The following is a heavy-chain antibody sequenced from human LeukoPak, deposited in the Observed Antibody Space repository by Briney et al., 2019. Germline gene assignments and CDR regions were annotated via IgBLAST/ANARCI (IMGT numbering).Heavy chain of an antibody. Sequence: GESLQISCKGAGSIFTSYWIGWVRPLPGKGLEWMGIIYPGDSDTRYSPSFQGQVTISADKSISTAYLQWSSLKASDTAMYYCARQGQYYYDSSGSDAFNIWGQGTMVTVSS. CDR1: GSIFTSYW. D-gene: IGHD3-22*01. J-gene: IGHJ3*02. CDR2: IYPGDSDT. CDR3: ARQGQYYYDSSGSDAFNI. V-gene: IGHV5-51*01.